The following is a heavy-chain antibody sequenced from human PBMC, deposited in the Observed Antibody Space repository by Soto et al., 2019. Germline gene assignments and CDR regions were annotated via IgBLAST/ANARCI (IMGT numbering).Heavy chain of an antibody. CDR1: GYTFTTYD. D-gene: IGHD6-25*01. CDR2: MNPYNGNT. Sequence: GASVKVSCKASGYTFTTYDIHLVRQVTGQGLEWMGWMNPYNGNTGSTQKFQGRVTMTRNTSISTVYMELTSLRSEDTAVYYCARRKERSGPHYFDYWGQGSLVTVSS. V-gene: IGHV1-8*01. J-gene: IGHJ4*02. CDR3: ARRKERSGPHYFDY.